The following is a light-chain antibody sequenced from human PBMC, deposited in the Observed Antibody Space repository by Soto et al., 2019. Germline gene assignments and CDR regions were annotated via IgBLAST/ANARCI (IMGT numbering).Light chain of an antibody. CDR1: QSVSSRY. V-gene: IGKV3-20*01. J-gene: IGKJ1*01. Sequence: IVMTQSPATLSVSPGEGATLSCRASQSVSSRYLVWYQQKPGQAPRLLIYGASSRATGIPDRFSGSGSGTDFTLTISRLDPEDFAVYYCQQYGSSPWTFGQGTKVDIK. CDR3: QQYGSSPWT. CDR2: GAS.